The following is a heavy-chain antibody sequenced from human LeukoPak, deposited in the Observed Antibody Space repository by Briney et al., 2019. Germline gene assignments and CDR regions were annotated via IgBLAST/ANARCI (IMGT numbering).Heavy chain of an antibody. V-gene: IGHV1-8*01. J-gene: IGHJ6*02. CDR1: GYTFISYD. D-gene: IGHD3-16*01. CDR3: ARRGSPYGHYGMDV. Sequence: ASVKASCKVSGYTFISYDINWVRQATGQGLEWLAWMNPHNGNTAFAQKFQGRVTVTRDTSISTAYMELSGLRSEDTAVYYCARRGSPYGHYGMDVWGQGTTVTVSS. CDR2: MNPHNGNT.